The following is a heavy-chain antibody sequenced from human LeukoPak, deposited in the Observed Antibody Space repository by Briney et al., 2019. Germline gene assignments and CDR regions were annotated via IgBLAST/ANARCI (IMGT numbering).Heavy chain of an antibody. J-gene: IGHJ4*02. Sequence: GGSLRLSCAASGFTVSNDYMSWVPQAPGKGLEWVSVIYGGGRTYYADSVKGRFTISRDNSKNTLYLQMNNLRAEDTAVYYCGGYTYGYSQGWGQGTLVTVSS. V-gene: IGHV3-66*01. CDR1: GFTVSNDY. CDR2: IYGGGRT. CDR3: GGYTYGYSQG. D-gene: IGHD5-18*01.